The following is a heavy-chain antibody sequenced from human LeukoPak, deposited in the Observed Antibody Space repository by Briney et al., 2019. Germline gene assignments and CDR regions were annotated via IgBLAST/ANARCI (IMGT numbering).Heavy chain of an antibody. Sequence: PSETLSLTCAVYGGSFSGYYWSWIRQPPGKGLEWIGEINHSGSTNYNPSLKSRATISVDTSKNQFSLKLSSVTAADTAVYYCARGERGVDYWGQGTLVTVSS. V-gene: IGHV4-34*01. CDR3: ARGERGVDY. J-gene: IGHJ4*02. CDR2: INHSGST. CDR1: GGSFSGYY. D-gene: IGHD2-8*01.